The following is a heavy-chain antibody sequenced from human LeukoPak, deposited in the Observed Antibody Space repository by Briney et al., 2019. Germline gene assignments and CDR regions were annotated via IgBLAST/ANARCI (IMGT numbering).Heavy chain of an antibody. CDR2: IYYSGST. V-gene: IGHV4-30-4*01. CDR3: ARTLGYCSSTSCYPLYFDY. Sequence: PSQTLSLTCTVSGGSISSGDYYWSWIRQPPGKGLEWIGYIYYSGSTYYNPSLKSRVTISVDTSKNQFSLKLSSVTAADTAVYYCARTLGYCSSTSCYPLYFDYWGQGTLVTVSS. J-gene: IGHJ4*02. CDR1: GGSISSGDYY. D-gene: IGHD2-2*01.